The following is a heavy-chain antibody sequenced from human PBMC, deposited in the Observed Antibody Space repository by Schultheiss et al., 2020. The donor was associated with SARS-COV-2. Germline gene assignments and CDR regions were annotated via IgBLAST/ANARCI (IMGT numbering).Heavy chain of an antibody. CDR2: IIPILGIA. Sequence: SVKVSCKASGYTFTSYGISWVRQAPGQGLEWMGRIIPILGIANYAQKFQGRVTITADKSTSTAYMELSSLRSEDTAVYYCARGYSSPKYGMDVWGQGTTVTVSS. D-gene: IGHD6-13*01. CDR1: GYTFTSYG. V-gene: IGHV1-69*04. J-gene: IGHJ6*02. CDR3: ARGYSSPKYGMDV.